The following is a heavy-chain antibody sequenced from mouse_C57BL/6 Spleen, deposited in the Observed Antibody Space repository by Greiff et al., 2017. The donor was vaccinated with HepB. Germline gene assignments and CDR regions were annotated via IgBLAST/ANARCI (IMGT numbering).Heavy chain of an antibody. CDR2: IWTGGGT. J-gene: IGHJ4*01. CDR3: ATYLLLREEAMDY. D-gene: IGHD1-1*01. Sequence: VQLQQSGPGLVAPSQSLSITCTVSGFSLTSYAISWVRQPPGKGLEWLGVIWTGGGTNYNSALKSRLSISKDNSKSQVFLKMNSLQTDDTARYYCATYLLLREEAMDYWGQGTSVTVSS. V-gene: IGHV2-9-1*01. CDR1: GFSLTSYA.